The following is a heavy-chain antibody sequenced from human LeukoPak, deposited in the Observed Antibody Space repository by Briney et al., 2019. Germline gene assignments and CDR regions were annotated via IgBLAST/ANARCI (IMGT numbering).Heavy chain of an antibody. Sequence: GGSLRLSCAVSGFTFSSYGMTWVRQAPGKGLEWVSTISGNGDDTYYADSVEGRFTISRDNSENTLYLQMNSLKTEDTAVYYCARVGTIANAILDHWGQGTLVTVSS. CDR1: GFTFSSYG. CDR2: ISGNGDDT. J-gene: IGHJ4*02. V-gene: IGHV3-23*01. D-gene: IGHD3-3*01. CDR3: ARVGTIANAILDH.